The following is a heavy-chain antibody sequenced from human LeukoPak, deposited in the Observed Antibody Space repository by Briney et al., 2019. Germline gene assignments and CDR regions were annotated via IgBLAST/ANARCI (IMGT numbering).Heavy chain of an antibody. Sequence: PSETLSLTCTVSGGSISSSTYHWGWIRQPPGKGLEWIGTIYYSGSTYYNPSLKSRVTISIDTSKNQFSLKLDSVTAADTAVYYCATRLRYNGMDVWGQGTTVTVSS. V-gene: IGHV4-39*01. CDR3: ATRLRYNGMDV. CDR1: GGSISSSTYH. CDR2: IYYSGST. D-gene: IGHD3-9*01. J-gene: IGHJ6*02.